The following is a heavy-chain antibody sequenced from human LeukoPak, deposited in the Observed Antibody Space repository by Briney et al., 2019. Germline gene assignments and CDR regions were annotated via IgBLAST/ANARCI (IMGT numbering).Heavy chain of an antibody. CDR1: GYTFTGYY. D-gene: IGHD3-3*01. V-gene: IGHV1-2*02. J-gene: IGHJ4*02. CDR2: INPNSGGT. Sequence: ASVKVSCKASGYTFTGYYMHWVRQAPGQGLEWMGWINPNSGGTNYAQKFQGRVTMTRDTSISTAYMELSRLRSDDTAVYYCARGFLERLSYSIYFDYWGQGTLVTVSS. CDR3: ARGFLERLSYSIYFDY.